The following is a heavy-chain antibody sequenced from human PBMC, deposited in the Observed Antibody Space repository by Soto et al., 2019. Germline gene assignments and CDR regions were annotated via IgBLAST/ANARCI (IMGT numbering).Heavy chain of an antibody. Sequence: EVQLVESGGDLVQRGGSLRLSCAASGFDVSNTDMSWVRQAPGKGLEWVSVIYSGGYTNYADSVKGRFIVSRDSPKNTLYLQMDRLRAEGTAVYYCAREAIIVIAAAEYYFDYWGQGTLVTVS. CDR2: IYSGGYT. D-gene: IGHD3-22*01. CDR3: AREAIIVIAAAEYYFDY. J-gene: IGHJ4*02. CDR1: GFDVSNTD. V-gene: IGHV3-66*01.